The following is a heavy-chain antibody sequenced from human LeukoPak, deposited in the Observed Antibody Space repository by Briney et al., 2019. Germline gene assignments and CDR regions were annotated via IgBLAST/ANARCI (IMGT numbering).Heavy chain of an antibody. D-gene: IGHD3-3*01. CDR3: ARDFFDFWGGSWV. V-gene: IGHV3-53*01. CDR1: GFNVRTNY. Sequence: GGSLRLSCAVSGFNVRTNYMSWARQAPGKGLEWVSVIFRDGSTYYGDSVRGRFSISRDNSKNMVFLQMNNLRAEDTAVYFCARDFFDFWGGSWVWGQGTLVAVSS. CDR2: IFRDGST. J-gene: IGHJ4*02.